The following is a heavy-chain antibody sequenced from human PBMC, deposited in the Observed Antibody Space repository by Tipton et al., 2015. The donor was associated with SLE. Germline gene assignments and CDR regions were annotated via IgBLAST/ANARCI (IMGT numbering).Heavy chain of an antibody. D-gene: IGHD1-26*01. J-gene: IGHJ4*02. V-gene: IGHV3-23*01. CDR3: AKELSSTSRGSFDD. CDR1: GFTFSIYA. Sequence: SLRLSCAASGFTFSIYAMNWVRQAPGKGLEWVSGIVGGGTRTFYSDPVKGRFIVSRDNFKNTLHLQMTSLRTEDTAVYYCAKELSSTSRGSFDDWGQGTLVSVSS. CDR2: IVGGGTRT.